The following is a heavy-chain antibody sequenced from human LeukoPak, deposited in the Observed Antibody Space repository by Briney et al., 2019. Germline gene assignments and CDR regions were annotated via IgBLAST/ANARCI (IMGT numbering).Heavy chain of an antibody. CDR1: GGSISSYY. D-gene: IGHD4-17*01. V-gene: IGHV4-59*01. CDR3: ARGGLAGDYASPFFDY. Sequence: SETLSLTCTVSGGSISSYYWSWIRQPPGKGLEWIGYIYYSGSTNYNPSLKSRVTISVDTSKNQFSLKLSSVTAADTAVYYCARGGLAGDYASPFFDYWGQGTLVTVYS. CDR2: IYYSGST. J-gene: IGHJ4*02.